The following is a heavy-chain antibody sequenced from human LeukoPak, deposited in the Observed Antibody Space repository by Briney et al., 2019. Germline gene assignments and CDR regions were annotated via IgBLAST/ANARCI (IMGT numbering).Heavy chain of an antibody. D-gene: IGHD4-17*01. V-gene: IGHV3-30*18. CDR1: KFTFSNYG. Sequence: GGSLRLSCTASKFTFSNYGMQWVRQAPGKGLEWVAVVSSDGGTKYYADSVKGRFTISRDNSKNTLYLQMNSLRAEDTAVYYCAKETVTMSKIDYWGQGTLVTVSS. CDR2: VSSDGGTK. CDR3: AKETVTMSKIDY. J-gene: IGHJ4*02.